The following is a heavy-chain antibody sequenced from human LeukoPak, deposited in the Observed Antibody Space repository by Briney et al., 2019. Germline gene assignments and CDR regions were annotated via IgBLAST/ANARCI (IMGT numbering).Heavy chain of an antibody. V-gene: IGHV1-2*02. D-gene: IGHD5-18*01. J-gene: IGHJ6*03. Sequence: ASVKVSCKASGGTFSSYAISWVRQAPGQGLEWMGWINPNSGGTNYAQKFQGRVTMTRDTSISTAYMELSRLRSDDTAVYYCARVGYSYGDDYYYYYMDVWGKGTTVTVSS. CDR3: ARVGYSYGDDYYYYYMDV. CDR1: GGTFSSYA. CDR2: INPNSGGT.